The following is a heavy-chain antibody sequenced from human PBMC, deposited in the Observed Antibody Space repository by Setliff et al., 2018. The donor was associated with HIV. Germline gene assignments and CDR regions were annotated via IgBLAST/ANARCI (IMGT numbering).Heavy chain of an antibody. D-gene: IGHD6-13*01. CDR1: GFTFSSYS. Sequence: GGSLRLSCAASGFTFSSYSMHWVRQAPGKGLEWVAVISYDGSHKYYADSVKGRFTISRDNSENTLYLQMNSLRAEDTGVYYCATQTGFYNSHWYDYWGQGTMVTVSS. J-gene: IGHJ4*02. CDR3: ATQTGFYNSHWYDY. CDR2: ISYDGSHK. V-gene: IGHV3-30*03.